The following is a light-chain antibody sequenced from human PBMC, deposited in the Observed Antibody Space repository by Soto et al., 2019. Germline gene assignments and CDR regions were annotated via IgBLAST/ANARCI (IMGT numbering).Light chain of an antibody. CDR3: QQFNSYPRIFT. CDR2: DAS. CDR1: QGISSA. Sequence: AIQLTQSPSSLSASVGDSVTITCRASQGISSALAWYQQKPGKAPKLLIYDASSLESGVPSRFSGSGSGTDFTLTISSLQPEDFATYYCQQFNSYPRIFTFGPGTKVDIK. V-gene: IGKV1-13*02. J-gene: IGKJ3*01.